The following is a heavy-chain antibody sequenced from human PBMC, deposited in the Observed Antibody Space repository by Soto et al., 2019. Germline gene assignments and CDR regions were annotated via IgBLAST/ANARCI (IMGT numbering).Heavy chain of an antibody. D-gene: IGHD2-2*01. J-gene: IGHJ4*02. CDR2: ISAYNGNT. CDR1: GYTFTSYG. Sequence: QVQLVQSGAEVKKPGASVKVSCKASGYTFTSYGISWVRQAPGQGLEWMGWISAYNGNTNYAQKLQGRVTMTTDTSTSTAYMELRSLRSDDTAVYYCARVYLATQYCSSTSCRYYFDYWGQGTLVTVSS. V-gene: IGHV1-18*04. CDR3: ARVYLATQYCSSTSCRYYFDY.